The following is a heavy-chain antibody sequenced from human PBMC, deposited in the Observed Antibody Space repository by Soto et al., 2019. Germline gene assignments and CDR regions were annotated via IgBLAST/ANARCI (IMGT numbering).Heavy chain of an antibody. CDR1: GASISSSNW. Sequence: QVQLQESGPGLVKPSGTLSLTWAVSGASISSSNWWSGVRQPPGKGLEWIGEIYHRGNTNNNRSLKSRVTMAVDKSRNQFSLKLSSVTAADTAVYYCARRWGEGRVDYWGQGTLVTVSS. V-gene: IGHV4-4*02. CDR3: ARRWGEGRVDY. J-gene: IGHJ4*02. D-gene: IGHD3-10*01. CDR2: IYHRGNT.